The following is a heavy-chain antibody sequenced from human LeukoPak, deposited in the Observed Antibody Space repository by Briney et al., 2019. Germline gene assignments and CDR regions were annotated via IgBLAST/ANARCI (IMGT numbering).Heavy chain of an antibody. D-gene: IGHD4-17*01. Sequence: PGGSLRLSCAASGFTFSSYTMNWVRQAPGKGLEWVSSISSSSSYRYYVDSVKGRFTISRDNAKNSLYLQMNSLRAEDTAAYYCATTTVTNDYWGQGTLVTVSS. CDR1: GFTFSSYT. V-gene: IGHV3-21*01. J-gene: IGHJ4*02. CDR2: ISSSSSYR. CDR3: ATTTVTNDY.